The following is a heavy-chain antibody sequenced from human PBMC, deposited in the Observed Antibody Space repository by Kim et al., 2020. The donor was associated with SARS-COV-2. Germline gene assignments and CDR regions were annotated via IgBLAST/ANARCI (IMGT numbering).Heavy chain of an antibody. CDR1: GFTFDDYA. CDR3: AKVHRGTSGEDYYYYYYYMDV. J-gene: IGHJ6*03. D-gene: IGHD2-15*01. V-gene: IGHV3-43*02. Sequence: GGSLRLSCAASGFTFDDYAMHWVRQAPGKGLEWVSLISGDGGSTYYADSVKGRFTISRDNSKNSLYLQMNSLRTEDTALYYCAKVHRGTSGEDYYYYYYYMDVWGKGTTVTVSS. CDR2: ISGDGGST.